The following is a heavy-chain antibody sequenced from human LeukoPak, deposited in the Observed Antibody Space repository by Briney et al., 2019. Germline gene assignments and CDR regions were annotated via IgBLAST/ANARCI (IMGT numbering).Heavy chain of an antibody. V-gene: IGHV3-43*01. Sequence: GGSLRLSCAASGFTFYDYTMHWVRRAPGKGLEWVSLISWDGASTYYADSVKVRFTIYRYNSKNYLYLQMIRLRTADAALYYCAKEAGYDLGFDPWGQGTLVTVSS. CDR1: GFTFYDYT. J-gene: IGHJ5*02. CDR2: ISWDGAST. CDR3: AKEAGYDLGFDP. D-gene: IGHD3-3*01.